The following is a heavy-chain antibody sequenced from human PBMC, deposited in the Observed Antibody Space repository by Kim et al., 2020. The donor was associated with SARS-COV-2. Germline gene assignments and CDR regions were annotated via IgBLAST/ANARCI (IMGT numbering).Heavy chain of an antibody. CDR3: ARETLTNNLLDY. D-gene: IGHD1-1*01. J-gene: IGHJ4*02. CDR2: IYYSGST. Sequence: SETLSLTCTVSGGSISSSSYYWGWIRQPPGKGLEWIGSIYYSGSTYYNPSLKSRVTISVDTSKNQFSLKLSSVTAADTAVYYCARETLTNNLLDYWGQGTLVTVSS. V-gene: IGHV4-39*07. CDR1: GGSISSSSYY.